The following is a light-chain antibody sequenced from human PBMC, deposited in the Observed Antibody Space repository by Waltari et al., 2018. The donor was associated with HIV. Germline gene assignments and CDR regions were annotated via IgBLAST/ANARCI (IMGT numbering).Light chain of an antibody. Sequence: DIVMTQSPDSLAVSLGGRATINCKSSQKILFSSTNKNYLSWFQQRPGRPPRLLIYWASTRESGVPERFTGSGSGTNFTLTISRLQADDVAVYFCQQYYSTPRTFGQGTKVELK. CDR2: WAS. V-gene: IGKV4-1*01. CDR3: QQYYSTPRT. CDR1: QKILFSSTNKNY. J-gene: IGKJ1*01.